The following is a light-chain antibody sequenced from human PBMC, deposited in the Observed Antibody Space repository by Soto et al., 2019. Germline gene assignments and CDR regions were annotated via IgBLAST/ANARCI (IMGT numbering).Light chain of an antibody. CDR3: SSSTYSSTLGVV. CDR2: DVS. Sequence: QSALTQPASVSGSPGQSITISCTGTSSDVGGYTYVSWYQQHPGKAPKLMIYDVSNRPSGVSNRFSGSKSSTTASLTISGLEAEAEADYDYSSSTYSSTLGVVFGRGTKLTVL. CDR1: SSDVGGYTY. J-gene: IGLJ2*01. V-gene: IGLV2-14*01.